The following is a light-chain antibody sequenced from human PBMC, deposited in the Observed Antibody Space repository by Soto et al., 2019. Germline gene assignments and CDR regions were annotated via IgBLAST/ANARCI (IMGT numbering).Light chain of an antibody. J-gene: IGKJ5*01. V-gene: IGKV1-39*01. CDR2: AAS. CDR1: QSISSY. CDR3: QQSYSTPIT. Sequence: DIQMTQSPSSLSASVGDRVTITCRASQSISSYLNWYHQKPGKAPKLLIYAASSLQSGVPSRFSGSGSGTDFTLTISSLQPEDFATYSCQQSYSTPITFGQGTQLEIK.